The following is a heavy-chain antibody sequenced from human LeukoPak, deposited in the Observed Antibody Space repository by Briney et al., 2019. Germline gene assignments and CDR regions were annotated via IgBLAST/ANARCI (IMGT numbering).Heavy chain of an antibody. J-gene: IGHJ3*02. CDR1: GYTFTSYY. Sequence: ASVKVSCKASGYTFTSYYMHWVRQAPGQGLEWMGWINPNSGDTKYAQKFQGRVTMTRDTSISTAYMELRSLRSDDTAVYYCARDQKRITMIPQSAFDIWGQGTMVTVSS. V-gene: IGHV1-2*02. D-gene: IGHD3-22*01. CDR2: INPNSGDT. CDR3: ARDQKRITMIPQSAFDI.